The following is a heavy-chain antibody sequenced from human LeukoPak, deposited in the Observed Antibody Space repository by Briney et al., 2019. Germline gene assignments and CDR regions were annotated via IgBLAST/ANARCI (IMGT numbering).Heavy chain of an antibody. V-gene: IGHV4-30-4*08. CDR2: VYYSGST. Sequence: PSETLSLTCTVSGGSISSGDYYGSWIRQPPGKGLEWIGYVYYSGSTYYNPSLKSRVTISVDTSKNQFSLKLSSVTAADTAVYYCARDLHTPGDYGDYGSPPNWFDPWGQGTLVTVSS. D-gene: IGHD4-17*01. CDR1: GGSISSGDYY. CDR3: ARDLHTPGDYGDYGSPPNWFDP. J-gene: IGHJ5*02.